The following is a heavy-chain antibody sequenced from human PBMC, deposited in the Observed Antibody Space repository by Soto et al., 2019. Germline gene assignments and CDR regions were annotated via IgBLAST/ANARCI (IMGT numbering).Heavy chain of an antibody. J-gene: IGHJ6*02. V-gene: IGHV3-53*01. D-gene: IGHD6-13*01. CDR2: IYSGGST. CDR1: GFTVSSNY. Sequence: GGSLRLSCAASGFTVSSNYMSWVRQAPGKGLEWVSVIYSGGSTYYADSVKGRFTISRDNSKNTLYLQMNSLRAEGTAVYYCARKYSSSWFPEYYYGMDVWGQGTTVTVSS. CDR3: ARKYSSSWFPEYYYGMDV.